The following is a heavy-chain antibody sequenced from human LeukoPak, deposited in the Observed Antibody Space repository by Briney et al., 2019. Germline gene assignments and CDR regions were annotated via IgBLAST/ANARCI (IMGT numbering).Heavy chain of an antibody. D-gene: IGHD3-22*01. Sequence: GGSLRLSCAASGFTVSSNYMSWVRQAPGKGLEWVSVIYSGGSTYYADSVKGRFAISRDNSKNTLYLQMNSLRAEDTAVYYCARPYDSSGYYGKDDAFDIWGQGTMVTVSS. J-gene: IGHJ3*02. V-gene: IGHV3-53*01. CDR3: ARPYDSSGYYGKDDAFDI. CDR1: GFTVSSNY. CDR2: IYSGGST.